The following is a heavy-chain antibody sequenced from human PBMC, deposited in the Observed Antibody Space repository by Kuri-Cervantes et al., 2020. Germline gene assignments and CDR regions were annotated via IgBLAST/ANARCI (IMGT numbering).Heavy chain of an antibody. V-gene: IGHV3-11*06. CDR3: ARDAGYHYDRFDY. D-gene: IGHD3-16*01. J-gene: IGHJ4*02. CDR1: GFTFSDYY. CDR2: ISIGSSTT. Sequence: GGSLRLSCAASGFTFSDYYMSWIRQAPGKGLEWVSYISIGSSTTRYADSVKGRFTISRDNAKNSLYLQMDSLRDEDTAVYYCARDAGYHYDRFDYWGQGTLVTVSS.